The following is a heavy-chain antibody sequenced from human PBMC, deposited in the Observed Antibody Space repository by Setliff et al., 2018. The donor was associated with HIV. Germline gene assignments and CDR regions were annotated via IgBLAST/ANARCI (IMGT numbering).Heavy chain of an antibody. CDR1: GYTFSTYW. J-gene: IGHJ3*02. CDR2: IYPSGSIA. Sequence: PGESLKISCQGSGYTFSTYWIAWVRQTPGKGLEWMGIIYPSGSIAKYNPSFQGLVTFSVDKSINTAFLQWSSLKASDTAMYYCARQRDPDGFDIWGQGTMVTVSS. CDR3: ARQRDPDGFDI. V-gene: IGHV5-51*01.